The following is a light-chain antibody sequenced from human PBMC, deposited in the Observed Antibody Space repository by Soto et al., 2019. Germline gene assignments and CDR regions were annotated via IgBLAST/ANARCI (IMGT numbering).Light chain of an antibody. CDR1: QTVNNN. Sequence: EIVMTQSPVTLSMSPGERAALSCRARQTVNNNLAWYQQKPGQAPRLLIYGVSARGTGVPARFSGSGSGTEFTFTISSLQSEDFAVYYCQQYSKWPPTFGRGTRLEIK. CDR3: QQYSKWPPT. V-gene: IGKV3-15*01. CDR2: GVS. J-gene: IGKJ5*01.